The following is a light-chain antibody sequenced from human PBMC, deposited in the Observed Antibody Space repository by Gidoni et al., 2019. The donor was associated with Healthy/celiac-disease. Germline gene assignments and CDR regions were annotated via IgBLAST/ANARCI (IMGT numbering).Light chain of an antibody. CDR1: QSISSY. J-gene: IGKJ4*01. CDR2: AAS. CDR3: QQSYSTPLT. Sequence: SSLSASVGDRVTITCRASQSISSYLNWYQQKPGKAPKLLIYAASSLQSGVPSRRSGSGAGTDFTLTISSLQPEDFATYYCQQSYSTPLTFGGGTKVEIK. V-gene: IGKV1-39*01.